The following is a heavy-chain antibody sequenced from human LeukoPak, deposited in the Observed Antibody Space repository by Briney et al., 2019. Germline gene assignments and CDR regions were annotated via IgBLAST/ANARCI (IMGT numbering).Heavy chain of an antibody. CDR2: ISSSSSTI. V-gene: IGHV3-48*01. CDR3: TRDHHRRHYDSQARNTFDI. D-gene: IGHD3-22*01. J-gene: IGHJ3*02. CDR1: RFTFSSYS. Sequence: PGGSLRLSCAASRFTFSSYSMNWVRQAPGKGLEWVSYISSSSSTIYYADSVRGRFTISRDNAKNSLYLQMNSLRAEDTAVYYCTRDHHRRHYDSQARNTFDIWGQGTMVTVSS.